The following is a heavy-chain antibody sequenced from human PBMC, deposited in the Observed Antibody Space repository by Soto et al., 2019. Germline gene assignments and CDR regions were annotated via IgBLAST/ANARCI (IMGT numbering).Heavy chain of an antibody. CDR2: IYTDGRT. CDR3: ARDPAVTTDYGLDV. J-gene: IGHJ6*02. Sequence: GGSLRLSCAASGLAVNVNYMTWVRQAPGKGLEWVSFIYTDGRTFYVDSVKGRFTISRDDSENTVYLQMNSLRVEDTAVYYCARDPAVTTDYGLDVWGQGTTVTVSS. V-gene: IGHV3-53*01. D-gene: IGHD4-17*01. CDR1: GLAVNVNY.